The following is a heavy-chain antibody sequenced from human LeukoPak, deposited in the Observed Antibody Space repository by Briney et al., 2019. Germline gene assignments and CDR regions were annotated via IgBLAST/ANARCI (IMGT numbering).Heavy chain of an antibody. D-gene: IGHD4-11*01. Sequence: ASVKVSCKASGGTFSSYAISWARQAPGQGLEWMGGIIPIFGTANYAQKFQGRVTITTDESTSTAYMELSSLRSEDTAVYYCARVVNDYKFDYWGQGTLVTVSS. J-gene: IGHJ4*02. CDR2: IIPIFGTA. CDR3: ARVVNDYKFDY. CDR1: GGTFSSYA. V-gene: IGHV1-69*05.